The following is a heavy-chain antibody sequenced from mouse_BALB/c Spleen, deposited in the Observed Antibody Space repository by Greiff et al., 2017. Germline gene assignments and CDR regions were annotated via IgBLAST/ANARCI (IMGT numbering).Heavy chain of an antibody. J-gene: IGHJ3*01. CDR3: ARDRAY. Sequence: EVKLMESGGGLVQPGGSLRLSCATSGFTFTDYYMSWVRQPPGKALEWLGFIRNKANGYTTEYSASVKGRFTISRDNSQSILYLQMNTLRAEDSATYYCARDRAYWGQGTLVTVSA. CDR2: IRNKANGYTT. CDR1: GFTFTDYY. V-gene: IGHV7-3*02.